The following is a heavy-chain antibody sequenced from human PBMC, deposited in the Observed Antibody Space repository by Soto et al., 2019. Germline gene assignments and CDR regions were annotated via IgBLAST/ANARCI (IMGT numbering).Heavy chain of an antibody. CDR1: GYSFTSYW. Sequence: LKISCKGSGYSFTSYWISWVRQMPGKGLEWMGRIDPSDSYTNYSPSFQGHVTISADKSISTAYLQWSSLKASDTAMYYCARHPPPTYRRSWYNYYGMEVWGQGTTVTVSS. CDR2: IDPSDSYT. V-gene: IGHV5-10-1*01. J-gene: IGHJ6*02. D-gene: IGHD6-13*01. CDR3: ARHPPPTYRRSWYNYYGMEV.